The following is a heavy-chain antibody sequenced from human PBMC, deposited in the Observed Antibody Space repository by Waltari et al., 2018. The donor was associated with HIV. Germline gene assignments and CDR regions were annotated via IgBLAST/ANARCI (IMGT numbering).Heavy chain of an antibody. CDR3: ARVGGDDYYDSSGFDY. CDR2: IWYDGSNK. V-gene: IGHV3-33*01. CDR1: GFTFSSYG. J-gene: IGHJ4*02. Sequence: QVQLVASGGGVVQPGRSLRLSCAASGFTFSSYGMHWVRQAPGKGLEWVAVIWYDGSNKYYADSVKGRFTISRDNSKNTLYLQMNSLRAEDTAVYYCARVGGDDYYDSSGFDYWGQGTLVTVSS. D-gene: IGHD3-22*01.